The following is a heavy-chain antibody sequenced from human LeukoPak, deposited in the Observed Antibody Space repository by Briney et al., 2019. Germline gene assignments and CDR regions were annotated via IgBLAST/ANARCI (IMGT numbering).Heavy chain of an antibody. CDR3: AREIHSHNGGNSDWDPFDI. CDR2: INSDGSST. J-gene: IGHJ3*02. CDR1: GFTFSTYW. D-gene: IGHD4-23*01. Sequence: GGSLRLSCAASGFTFSTYWMHGVRQAPGKGLLWVSRINSDGSSTTYADSVKGRFTISRDNAKNTQYLTMNSLRAEDTAVYYCAREIHSHNGGNSDWDPFDIGGQGTMVTVSS. V-gene: IGHV3-74*01.